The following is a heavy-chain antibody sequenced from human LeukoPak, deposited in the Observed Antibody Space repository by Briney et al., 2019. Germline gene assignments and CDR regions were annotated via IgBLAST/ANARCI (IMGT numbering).Heavy chain of an antibody. CDR3: ARDRGSGIVGANEGYFDY. CDR2: INPNSGGT. Sequence: ASVTVSCKASGYTFTGYYMHWVRQAPGQGLEWMGWINPNSGGTNYAQKFQGRVTMTRDTSISTAYMELSRLRSDDTAVYYCARDRGSGIVGANEGYFDYWGQGTLVTVSS. V-gene: IGHV1-2*02. J-gene: IGHJ4*02. CDR1: GYTFTGYY. D-gene: IGHD1-26*01.